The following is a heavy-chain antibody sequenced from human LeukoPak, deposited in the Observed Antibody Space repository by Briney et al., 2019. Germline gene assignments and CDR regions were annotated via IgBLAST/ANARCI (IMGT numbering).Heavy chain of an antibody. V-gene: IGHV3-72*01. D-gene: IGHD2-21*02. CDR3: SRDVTGDH. Sequence: GGSLRLSCAVSGFSFSDHYMDWGRQAPGKGLEWVGRSRNRAKSYTTDYAASVKGRFTISRDDSRSTLYLQMNSLETEDTAVYYCSRDVTGDHWGQGTLVSVSS. J-gene: IGHJ4*02. CDR2: SRNRAKSYTT. CDR1: GFSFSDHY.